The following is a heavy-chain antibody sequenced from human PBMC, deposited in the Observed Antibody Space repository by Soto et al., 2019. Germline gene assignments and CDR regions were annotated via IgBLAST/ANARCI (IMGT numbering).Heavy chain of an antibody. V-gene: IGHV3-21*01. Sequence: EAQLVESGGGLVKPGGSLRLSCAASGFSFSSYSMNWVRQAPGKGLQWVSSISSSSTYIYYADSVKGRFTISRDNAKNSLYLQMNSLRAEDTAVYYCAKDKGGLDYGSSGCRRVYWGQGTLVTVSS. D-gene: IGHD3-22*01. CDR2: ISSSSTYI. CDR1: GFSFSSYS. CDR3: AKDKGGLDYGSSGCRRVY. J-gene: IGHJ4*02.